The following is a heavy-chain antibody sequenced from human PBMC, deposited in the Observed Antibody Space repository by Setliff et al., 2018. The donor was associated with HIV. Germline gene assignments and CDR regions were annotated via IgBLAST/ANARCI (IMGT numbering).Heavy chain of an antibody. Sequence: SETLSLTCTVAGGSISSGRYYWSWMRPSAGKGLEWIGRIHTSGSTNYSPSLKSRVTIAVDTAKNQFSLRLTSVTAADTAVYYRARGLTYYDVWRGYYGSQGQFSDYWGQGIQVTVSS. J-gene: IGHJ4*02. V-gene: IGHV4-61*02. CDR1: GGSISSGRYY. CDR2: IHTSGST. CDR3: ARGLTYYDVWRGYYGSQGQFSDY. D-gene: IGHD3-3*01.